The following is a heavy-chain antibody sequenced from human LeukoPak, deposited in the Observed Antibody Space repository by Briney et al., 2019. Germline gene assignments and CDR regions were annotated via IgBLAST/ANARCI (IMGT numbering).Heavy chain of an antibody. CDR3: ARGTQVRRSGIDY. Sequence: SKTLSLTCSVSRDSISNYYWSWIRQSPGRGLEWIGYIYYTGSTNYNPSLKSRVTMSVDTSKNQFSLKLTSVTAADTAVYYCARGTQVRRSGIDYWGQGTLVTVSS. CDR2: IYYTGST. V-gene: IGHV4-59*01. D-gene: IGHD1-26*01. J-gene: IGHJ4*02. CDR1: RDSISNYY.